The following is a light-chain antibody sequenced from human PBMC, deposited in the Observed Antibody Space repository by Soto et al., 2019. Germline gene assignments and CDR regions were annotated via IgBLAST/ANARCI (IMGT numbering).Light chain of an antibody. CDR2: DVS. V-gene: IGLV2-14*01. Sequence: QSVLTQPASVSGSPGQSITISCTGTSSDVGGYNYVSWYQQHPGKAPKLMIYDVSNRPSGVSNRFSGSKSGNTASLTISGLQAEDEADYYCRSYTSSSTGVFGTGNKVTDL. CDR1: SSDVGGYNY. CDR3: RSYTSSSTGV. J-gene: IGLJ1*01.